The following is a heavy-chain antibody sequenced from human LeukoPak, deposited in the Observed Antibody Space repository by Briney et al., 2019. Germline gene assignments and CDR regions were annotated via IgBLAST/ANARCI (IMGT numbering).Heavy chain of an antibody. D-gene: IGHD2-21*01. CDR1: VYTHPELF. CDR3: ATGTHPLFVAAFDI. CDR2: FDPEDGEK. V-gene: IGHV1-24*01. Sequence: ASVTVSCKGSVYTHPELFMHWVRPAPGKGLDGMGGFDPEDGEKIYPQKFQSIVTMTEDTSTDTAYMELSSLRSEDTAVYSCATGTHPLFVAAFDIWGQGTMVTVSS. J-gene: IGHJ3*02.